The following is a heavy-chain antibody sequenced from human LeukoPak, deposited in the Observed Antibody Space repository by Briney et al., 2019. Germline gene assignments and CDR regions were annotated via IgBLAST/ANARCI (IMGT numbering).Heavy chain of an antibody. CDR3: ARGPYSYDSSGALDI. Sequence: SETLSLTCTVSGDSISSGDYYWSWIRQPAGKGLEWIGRISSSGSTNYNPSLKSRVTISVDTSKNQFSLKLSSVTAADTAVYFCARGPYSYDSSGALDIWGQGTMVTVSS. CDR1: GDSISSGDYY. D-gene: IGHD3-22*01. CDR2: ISSSGST. J-gene: IGHJ3*02. V-gene: IGHV4-61*02.